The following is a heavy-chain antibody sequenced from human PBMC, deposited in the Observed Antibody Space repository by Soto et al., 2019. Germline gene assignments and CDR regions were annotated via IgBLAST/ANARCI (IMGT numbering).Heavy chain of an antibody. D-gene: IGHD2-2*01. CDR3: ARSSPYIVVPKPTGNPDYYGMDV. CDR2: IIPVFGTT. CDR1: GGTFSNYT. V-gene: IGHV1-69*01. Sequence: QVRLVQSGAEVKKPGSSVKVFCKASGGTFSNYTISWVRQAPGQGLEWMGGIIPVFGTTDYEQKFQVRVTITADGSTSTTHMKLSSLRSADTAVYSCARSSPYIVVPKPTGNPDYYGMDVWGQGTTVTVSS. J-gene: IGHJ6*02.